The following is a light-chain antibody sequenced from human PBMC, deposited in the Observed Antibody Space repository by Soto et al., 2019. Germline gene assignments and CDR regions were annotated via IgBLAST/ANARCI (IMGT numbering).Light chain of an antibody. J-gene: IGKJ1*01. Sequence: EIVLTQYPVTLSLSPGERATLSCRSGQSLIYSYLAWYQKKPGQAPRLLIYGASTRATGIPDRFSGSGSGTDFTLTISSLEPEDFAVYYCQQYGGSPRTFGQGTKVDI. CDR1: QSLIYSY. CDR2: GAS. CDR3: QQYGGSPRT. V-gene: IGKV3-20*01.